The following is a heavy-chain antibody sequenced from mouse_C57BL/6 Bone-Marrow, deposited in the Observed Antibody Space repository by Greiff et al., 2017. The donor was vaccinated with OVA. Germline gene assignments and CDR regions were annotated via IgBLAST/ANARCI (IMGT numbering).Heavy chain of an antibody. CDR2: ISDGGSYT. CDR1: GFTFSSYA. CDR3: ARDRAAMDY. Sequence: DVHLVESGGGLVKPGGSLKLSCAASGFTFSSYAMSWVRQTPEKRLEWVATISDGGSYTYYPDNVKGRFTISRDNAKNNLYLQMSHLKSEDTAMYYCARDRAAMDYWGQGTSVTVSS. D-gene: IGHD3-1*01. J-gene: IGHJ4*01. V-gene: IGHV5-4*01.